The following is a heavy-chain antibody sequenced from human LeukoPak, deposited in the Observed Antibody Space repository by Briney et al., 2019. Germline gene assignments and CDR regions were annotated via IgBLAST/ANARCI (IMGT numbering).Heavy chain of an antibody. CDR1: GFTFSSYW. Sequence: GGSLRLSCAASGFTFSSYWMSWVRQAPGKGLEWVSAISGSGGGTYYADSVKGRFTISRDNSKNTLYLQMNSLRAEDTAVYYCAKGGWVGYCSSTSCYWGFDYWGQGTLVTVSS. CDR2: ISGSGGGT. V-gene: IGHV3-23*01. J-gene: IGHJ4*02. D-gene: IGHD2-2*01. CDR3: AKGGWVGYCSSTSCYWGFDY.